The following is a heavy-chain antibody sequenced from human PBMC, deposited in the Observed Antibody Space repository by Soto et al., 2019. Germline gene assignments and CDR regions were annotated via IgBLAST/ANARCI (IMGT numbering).Heavy chain of an antibody. D-gene: IGHD1-26*01. J-gene: IGHJ6*03. CDR2: LYDSGSA. V-gene: IGHV4-31*03. CDR3: ARSILRPNHYMDV. CDR1: GDSISGGGYF. Sequence: QVQLQESGPGLVKPSQTLSLTCIVSGDSISGGGYFWTWIRQHPVKGLEWFGYLYDSGSAFYTPSLKSRVTMSVDTSKNQFSLNLRSVTAADTSVFYCARSILRPNHYMDVWGKGTAVAVSS.